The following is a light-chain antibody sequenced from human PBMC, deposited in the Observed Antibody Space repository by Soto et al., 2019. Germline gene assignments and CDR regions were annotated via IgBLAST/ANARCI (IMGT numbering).Light chain of an antibody. CDR2: GPS. Sequence: EFVLTQSPGTLSLSPWERATLSCRASQSVSSSYIAWYQQKPGQAPRLLIYGPSSRATGIPDRFSGSGSGTDFTLTISRLEPEDFAVYYCQQYGSSGTFGQGTKVDIK. CDR1: QSVSSSY. CDR3: QQYGSSGT. J-gene: IGKJ1*01. V-gene: IGKV3-20*01.